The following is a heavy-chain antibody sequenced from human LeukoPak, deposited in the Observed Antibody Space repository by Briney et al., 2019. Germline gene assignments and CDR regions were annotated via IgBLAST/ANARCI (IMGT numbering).Heavy chain of an antibody. J-gene: IGHJ4*02. Sequence: PGGSLRLSCAASGFTFSSYGMHWVRQAPGKGLEGVAVISYDGSNKYYADSVKGLFTISRDNSKNTLYLQMNSLRAEDTAVYYCAKTPNYYDSSGPYDYWGQGTLVTVSS. D-gene: IGHD3-22*01. CDR3: AKTPNYYDSSGPYDY. V-gene: IGHV3-30*18. CDR1: GFTFSSYG. CDR2: ISYDGSNK.